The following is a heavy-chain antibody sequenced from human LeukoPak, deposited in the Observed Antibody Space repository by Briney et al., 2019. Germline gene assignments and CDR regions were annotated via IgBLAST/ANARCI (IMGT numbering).Heavy chain of an antibody. J-gene: IGHJ4*02. CDR3: GRVAGYYDSSGLRFDS. CDR2: ISAYNGNT. CDR1: GYTFTSYG. D-gene: IGHD3-22*01. V-gene: IGHV1-18*01. Sequence: GASVKVSCKASGYTFTSYGIRWVRQAPGQGLEWRGWISAYNGNTNYAQKLQGRDTMTTDTSTSTAYMGLRSLRSDDTVVYYCGRVAGYYDSSGLRFDSWGQGTLVTASS.